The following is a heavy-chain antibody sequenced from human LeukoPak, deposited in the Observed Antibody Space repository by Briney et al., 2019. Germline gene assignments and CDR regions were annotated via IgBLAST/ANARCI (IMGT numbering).Heavy chain of an antibody. Sequence: SETLSLTCTFSGGSFSPAHWSWIRQPPGKGLEWIGVICDNGHTDYNPSLQSRVTISVDTSKRQFSLKLSSLAAADTAVYYCATGRDPNKTGHWGQGTLVTVSS. CDR2: ICDNGHT. V-gene: IGHV4-59*01. CDR1: GGSFSPAH. D-gene: IGHD3-10*01. J-gene: IGHJ4*02. CDR3: ATGRDPNKTGH.